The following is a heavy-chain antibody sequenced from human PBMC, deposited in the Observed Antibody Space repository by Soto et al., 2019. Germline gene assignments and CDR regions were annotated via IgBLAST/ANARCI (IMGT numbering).Heavy chain of an antibody. CDR1: GGTFTNYV. CDR2: LIPIFGAA. D-gene: IGHD6-6*01. CDR3: ARGRSSPNFDP. Sequence: QVQLVQSGAEVRKPGSSVKVSCKISGGTFTNYVISWLRPAPGQGLEWMGGLIPIFGAANLAQKFQGRVTITADESTSTVNMELSSLTSEDTAVYYCARGRSSPNFDPWGQGTLVTVSS. J-gene: IGHJ5*02. V-gene: IGHV1-69*01.